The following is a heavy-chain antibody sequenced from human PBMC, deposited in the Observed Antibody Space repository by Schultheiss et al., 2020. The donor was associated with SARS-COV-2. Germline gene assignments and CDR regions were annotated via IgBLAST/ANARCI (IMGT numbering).Heavy chain of an antibody. D-gene: IGHD6-13*01. J-gene: IGHJ3*02. Sequence: GGSLRLSCAASGFTFSNAWMHWVRQAPGKGLVWVSRINSDGSSTSYADSVKGRFTISRDNAKNTLYLQMNSLRAEDTAVYYCARCGYSSSSGAFDIWGQGTMVTVSS. CDR2: INSDGSST. CDR1: GFTFSNAW. V-gene: IGHV3-74*01. CDR3: ARCGYSSSSGAFDI.